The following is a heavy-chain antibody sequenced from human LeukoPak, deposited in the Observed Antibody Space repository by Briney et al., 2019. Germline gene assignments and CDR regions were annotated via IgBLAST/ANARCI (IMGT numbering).Heavy chain of an antibody. CDR2: IYYSGST. Sequence: PSETLSLTCTVSGGSISSSSYYWGWIRQPPGKGLEWIGSIYYSGSTYYNPSLKSRVTISVDTSKNQFSLKLSSVTAADTAVYYCARHFMGGYAYGHQFDYWGQGTLVTVSS. D-gene: IGHD5-18*01. CDR1: GGSISSSSYY. J-gene: IGHJ4*02. V-gene: IGHV4-39*01. CDR3: ARHFMGGYAYGHQFDY.